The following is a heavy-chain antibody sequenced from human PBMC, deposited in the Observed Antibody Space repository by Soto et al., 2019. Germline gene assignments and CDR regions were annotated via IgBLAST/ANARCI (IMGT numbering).Heavy chain of an antibody. CDR2: INHSGST. D-gene: IGHD6-13*01. CDR3: ARTSPGYSSSWYSFDY. V-gene: IGHV4-34*01. J-gene: IGHJ4*02. Sequence: QVQLQQWGAGLLKPSETLSLTCAVYGGSFSGYYWSWIRQPPGKGLEWIGEINHSGSTNYNPSLKGRVTISVDTSKKQFALKLSSVTAADTAVYYCARTSPGYSSSWYSFDYWGQGTLVTVSS. CDR1: GGSFSGYY.